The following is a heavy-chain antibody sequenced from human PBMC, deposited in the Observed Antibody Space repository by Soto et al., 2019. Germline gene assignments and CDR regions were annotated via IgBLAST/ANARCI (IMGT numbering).Heavy chain of an antibody. V-gene: IGHV1-18*01. CDR3: AREGVLLWFGETHYYGMDV. CDR2: SSAYNGNT. Sequence: QVQLVQSGAEVKKPGASVKVSCKASGYTFTSYGISWVRQAPGQGLEWMGWSSAYNGNTNYAQKLQGRVTMTTDTSTSTGYMELRSLRSDDTAVYYCAREGVLLWFGETHYYGMDVWGQGTTVTVSS. J-gene: IGHJ6*02. D-gene: IGHD3-10*01. CDR1: GYTFTSYG.